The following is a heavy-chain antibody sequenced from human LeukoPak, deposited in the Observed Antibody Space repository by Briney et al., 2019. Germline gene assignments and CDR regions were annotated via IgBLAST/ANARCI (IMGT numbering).Heavy chain of an antibody. CDR3: GGAGITMVRGVIEAKDY. CDR1: GFTLSRYA. CDR2: VAYDGSNK. J-gene: IGHJ4*02. V-gene: IGHV3-30*14. Sequence: GGSLRLSCTASGFTLSRYAMHWLRQAPGKGLEWVAVVAYDGSNKYPADSLKGRFTISRDNSKNTLYLQMNSLRAEDTAVYYCGGAGITMVRGVIEAKDYWGQGTLVTVSS. D-gene: IGHD3-10*01.